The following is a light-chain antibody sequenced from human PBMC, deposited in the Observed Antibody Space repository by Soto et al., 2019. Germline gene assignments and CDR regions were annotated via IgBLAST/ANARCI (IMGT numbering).Light chain of an antibody. Sequence: DIPMTQSPSTLSASVGDRVTITCRASQSISSSLAWYQQKPGKAPNLLIYDASSLESGVPSRFSGSGSGTEFTLTISSLQPDDFSTYYCQQYNTYSPGTFGQGTKLEIK. CDR1: QSISSS. J-gene: IGKJ2*01. CDR2: DAS. V-gene: IGKV1-5*01. CDR3: QQYNTYSPGT.